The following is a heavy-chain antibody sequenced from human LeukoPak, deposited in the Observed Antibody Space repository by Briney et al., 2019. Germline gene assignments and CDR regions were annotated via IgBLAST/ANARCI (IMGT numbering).Heavy chain of an antibody. CDR2: ISYDGSNK. J-gene: IGHJ4*02. CDR1: GFTFSTYA. Sequence: GRSLRLSCAASGFTFSTYAMHWVRQGPGKGLEWVAVISYDGSNKYYADSVKGRFTISRDNSKDTLYLQMSSLSAEDTAVYYCARTTTPHYYGSGSYALGYWGQGTLVTVPS. CDR3: ARTTTPHYYGSGSYALGY. V-gene: IGHV3-30-3*01. D-gene: IGHD3-10*01.